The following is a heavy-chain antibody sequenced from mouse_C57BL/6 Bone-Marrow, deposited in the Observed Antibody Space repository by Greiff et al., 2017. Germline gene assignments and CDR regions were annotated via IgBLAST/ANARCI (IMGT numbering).Heavy chain of an antibody. CDR3: AKTGYDGYYSFDY. V-gene: IGHV2-4*01. CDR1: GFSLTSYG. Sequence: QVQLQQSGPGLVQPSQSLSITCTVSGFSLTSYGVHWVRQPPGMGLEWLGVIWSGGSTDYNAAFISRLSISKDNSKSQVFFKMNSLQADDTAIYYCAKTGYDGYYSFDYWGQGTTLTVSS. D-gene: IGHD2-3*01. J-gene: IGHJ2*01. CDR2: IWSGGST.